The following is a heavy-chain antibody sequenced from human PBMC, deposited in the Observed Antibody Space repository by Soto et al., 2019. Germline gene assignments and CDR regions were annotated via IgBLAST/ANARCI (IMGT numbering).Heavy chain of an antibody. CDR3: SILSDCSNGICYRLDY. D-gene: IGHD2-8*01. CDR1: GYTFPSYW. Sequence: LKISCKGSGYTFPSYWVGWVRQMPGKGLEWMGIIYPGDSDTRYSPSFQGQVTISADKSITTAYLQWNSLKASDTAMYYCSILSDCSNGICYRLDYWGQGTMVTVAS. J-gene: IGHJ4*02. V-gene: IGHV5-51*01. CDR2: IYPGDSDT.